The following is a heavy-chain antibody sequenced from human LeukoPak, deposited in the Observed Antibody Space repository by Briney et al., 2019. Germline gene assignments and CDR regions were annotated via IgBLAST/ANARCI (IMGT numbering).Heavy chain of an antibody. V-gene: IGHV4-61*02. Sequence: SETLSLTCTVSGGSISSGSYYWSWIRQPAGKGLEWIGRIYTSGSTNYNPSLKSRVTISVDTSKNQFSLKLSSVTAADTAVYYCARGKGTIFAFDIWGQGTMVTVSS. J-gene: IGHJ3*02. CDR1: GGSISSGSYY. CDR2: IYTSGST. D-gene: IGHD3-3*01. CDR3: ARGKGTIFAFDI.